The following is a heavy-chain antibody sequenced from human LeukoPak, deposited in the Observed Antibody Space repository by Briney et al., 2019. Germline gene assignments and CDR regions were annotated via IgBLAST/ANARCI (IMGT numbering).Heavy chain of an antibody. CDR1: GYSFATYW. J-gene: IGHJ4*02. CDR2: IYPGDSDT. V-gene: IGHV5-51*01. CDR3: ARHQIVGATRSPFDY. Sequence: GESLKISCKGSGYSFATYWIGWVRQTPGKGLEWMGIIYPGDSDTRYNPSFQGQVTISADKSINTAYLQWSSLKTSDTAMYYCARHQIVGATRSPFDYWGQGTLVTVSS. D-gene: IGHD1-26*01.